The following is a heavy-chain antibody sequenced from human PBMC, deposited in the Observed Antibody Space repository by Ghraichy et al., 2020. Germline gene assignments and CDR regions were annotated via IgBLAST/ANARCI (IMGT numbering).Heavy chain of an antibody. CDR2: ISSNGGST. V-gene: IGHV3-64*01. CDR3: ARGQLWPEYYFDY. CDR1: GFTFSSYA. D-gene: IGHD5-18*01. J-gene: IGHJ4*02. Sequence: GGSLRLSCAASGFTFSSYAMHWVRQAPGKGLEYASAISSNGGSTYYANSVKGRFTISRDNSKNTLYLQMGSLRAEDMAVYYCARGQLWPEYYFDYWGQGTLVTVSS.